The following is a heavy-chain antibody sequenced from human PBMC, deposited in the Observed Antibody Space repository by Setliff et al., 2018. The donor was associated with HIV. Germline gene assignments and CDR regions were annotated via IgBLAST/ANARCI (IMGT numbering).Heavy chain of an antibody. CDR2: IYTSGST. V-gene: IGHV4-61*09. D-gene: IGHD3-16*01. Sequence: SETLSLTCTVSGGSISSGSYYWSWIRQPAGKGLEWIGYIYTSGSTNYHPSLNRRVSMSMDPSKNQFSLKVNSVTAADTAIYYCARGGTTEIYDNTFDYWGQGILVTVSS. J-gene: IGHJ4*02. CDR3: ARGGTTEIYDNTFDY. CDR1: GGSISSGSYY.